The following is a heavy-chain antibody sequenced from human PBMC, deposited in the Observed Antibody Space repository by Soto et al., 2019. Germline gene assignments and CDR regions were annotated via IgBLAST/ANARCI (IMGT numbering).Heavy chain of an antibody. J-gene: IGHJ6*02. V-gene: IGHV1-18*01. CDR1: GYTFTSYG. D-gene: IGHD6-19*01. CDR2: ISAYNGNT. Sequence: ASVKVSFKASGYTFTSYGISWVRQAPGQGLEWMGWISAYNGNTNYAQKLQGRVTMTTDTSTSTAYMELRSLRSDDTAVYYCARDDSPHGYSSGWVHYYYGMDVWGQGTTVTVSS. CDR3: ARDDSPHGYSSGWVHYYYGMDV.